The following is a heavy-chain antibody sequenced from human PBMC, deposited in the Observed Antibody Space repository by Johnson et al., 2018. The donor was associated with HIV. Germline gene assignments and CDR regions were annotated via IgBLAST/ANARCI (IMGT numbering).Heavy chain of an antibody. CDR3: ASLVPYYYGRGAFDI. V-gene: IGHV3-20*04. CDR2: INWNGGST. CDR1: GFTFDDYG. Sequence: VQLVESGGGVVRPGGSMRLSCAASGFTFDDYGMSWVRQAPGKGLGWVSGINWNGGSTGYADSVKCRFTLSRDNAKNPLYLQMNSLRAEDTALYYCASLVPYYYGRGAFDIWGQGTMVTVSS. J-gene: IGHJ3*02. D-gene: IGHD3-10*01.